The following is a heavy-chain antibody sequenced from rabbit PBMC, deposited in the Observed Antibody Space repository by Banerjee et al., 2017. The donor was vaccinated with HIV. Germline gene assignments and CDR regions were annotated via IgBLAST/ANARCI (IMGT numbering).Heavy chain of an antibody. V-gene: IGHV1S40*01. J-gene: IGHJ4*01. CDR2: IGIGSGDT. CDR1: GIDFSNHYY. Sequence: QSLEESGGDLVKPGASLTLTCTASGIDFSNHYYMCWVRQAPGKGLQWIACIGIGSGDTYYASWAKGRFTISKTSSTTVTLQVTSLTAADTATYFCARDRGYTYGYATYTYGYYFNLWGQGTLVTVS. D-gene: IGHD6-1*01. CDR3: ARDRGYTYGYATYTYGYYFNL.